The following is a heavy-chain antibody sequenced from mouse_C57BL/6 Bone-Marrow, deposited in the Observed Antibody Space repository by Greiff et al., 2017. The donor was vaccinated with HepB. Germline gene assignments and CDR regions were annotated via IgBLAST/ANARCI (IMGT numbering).Heavy chain of an antibody. D-gene: IGHD1-1*01. CDR3: ARSILRYYYFDY. Sequence: VQLQQSGPELVKPGASVKISCKASGYTFTSYWMHWVKQRPGQGLEWIGNINPSNGGTNYNEKFKSKATLTVDKSSSTAYMQLSSLTSEDSAVYYCARSILRYYYFDYWGQGTTLTVSS. J-gene: IGHJ2*01. V-gene: IGHV1-53*01. CDR1: GYTFTSYW. CDR2: INPSNGGT.